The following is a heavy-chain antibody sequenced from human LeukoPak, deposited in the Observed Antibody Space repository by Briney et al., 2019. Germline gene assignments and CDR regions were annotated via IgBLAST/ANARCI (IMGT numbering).Heavy chain of an antibody. CDR1: GGTFSSYA. CDR2: ISPIFGTA. Sequence: WASVKLSCKASGGTFSSYAISWVRQAPGQGLEWMGNISPIFGTANYAQTVQGRVTITTDKATSTAYMELSSLRSENTAVYYCARRDGDYENWFDPWGQGTLVTVSS. J-gene: IGHJ5*02. V-gene: IGHV1-69*05. CDR3: ARRDGDYENWFDP. D-gene: IGHD4-17*01.